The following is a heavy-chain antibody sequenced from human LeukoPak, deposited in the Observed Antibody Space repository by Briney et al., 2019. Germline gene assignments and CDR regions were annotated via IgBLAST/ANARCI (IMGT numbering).Heavy chain of an antibody. CDR3: ARDREHRDYFDY. Sequence: PGGSLRLSCATSGFTFSRDEMNWVRQAPGKGLEWVSYISGSGSKIYYADSVKGRFTIPRDNAKNSLYLQMNSLRAEDTAVYYCARDREHRDYFDYWGQGTLVTVSS. CDR2: ISGSGSKI. J-gene: IGHJ4*02. CDR1: GFTFSRDE. V-gene: IGHV3-48*03.